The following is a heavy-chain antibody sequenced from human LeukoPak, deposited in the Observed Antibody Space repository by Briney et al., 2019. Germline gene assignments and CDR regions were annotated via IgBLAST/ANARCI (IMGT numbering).Heavy chain of an antibody. CDR1: GGSFSGYY. J-gene: IGHJ6*03. CDR3: ARRGGYSYSTRFSYYYYYMDV. CDR2: INHSGST. V-gene: IGHV4-34*01. Sequence: PSETLSLTCAVYGGSFSGYYWSWIRQPPGKGLEWIWEINHSGSTNYNPSLKSRVTMSVDTSKNQFSLKLSSVTAADTAVYYCARRGGYSYSTRFSYYYYYMDVWGKGTTVTISS. D-gene: IGHD5-18*01.